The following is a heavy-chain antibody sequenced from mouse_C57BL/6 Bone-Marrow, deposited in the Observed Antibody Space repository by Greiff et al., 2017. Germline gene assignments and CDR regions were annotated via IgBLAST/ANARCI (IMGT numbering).Heavy chain of an antibody. V-gene: IGHV1-81*01. CDR1: GYTFTSYG. Sequence: VQLQQSGAELARPGASVKLSCKASGYTFTSYGISWVKQRTGQGLEWIGESYPRCGNTYYNEQCKGKATLTADKSSSTAYMELRSLTSEDSAVYFCARGDSPCWGQGTLVTVSA. CDR2: SYPRCGNT. J-gene: IGHJ3*01. D-gene: IGHD3-3*01. CDR3: ARGDSPC.